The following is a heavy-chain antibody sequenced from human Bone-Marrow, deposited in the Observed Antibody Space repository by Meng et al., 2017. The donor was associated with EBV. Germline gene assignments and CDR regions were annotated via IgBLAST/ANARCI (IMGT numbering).Heavy chain of an antibody. CDR1: GHTFSDYY. D-gene: IGHD6-19*01. CDR2: IKSESGGT. J-gene: IGHJ4*02. CDR3: ARDGDMPVAAD. V-gene: IGHV1-2*06. Sequence: QVQLVKSGDEVTKPWGSVKVSCKTSGHTFSDYYIHWVRQAPGQGLEWMGRIKSESGGTHYAQTFQGRITMTRDTSISTAYMELTSLRSDDTAMYYCARDGDMPVAADWGQGTLVTVSS.